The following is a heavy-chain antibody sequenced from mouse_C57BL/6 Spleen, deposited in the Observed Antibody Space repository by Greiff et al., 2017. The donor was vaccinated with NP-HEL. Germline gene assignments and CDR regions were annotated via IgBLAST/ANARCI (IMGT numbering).Heavy chain of an antibody. J-gene: IGHJ3*01. Sequence: QVQLKPSGAELVKPGASVQMSCKASGYTFTTYPIEWMKQNHGKSLEWIGNFHPYNDDTKYNEKFKGKATLTVETSSSTVYLELSRLTSDDSAVYYCARQGSNYAFAYWGQGTLVTVSA. CDR1: GYTFTTYP. CDR2: FHPYNDDT. V-gene: IGHV1-47*01. CDR3: ARQGSNYAFAY. D-gene: IGHD2-5*01.